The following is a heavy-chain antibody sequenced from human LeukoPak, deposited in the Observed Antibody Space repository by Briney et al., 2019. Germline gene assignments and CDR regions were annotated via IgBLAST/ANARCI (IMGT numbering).Heavy chain of an antibody. CDR1: GGSFSGYY. D-gene: IGHD6-6*01. Sequence: SETLCLTCAVYGGSFSGYYWSWIRQPPGKGLEWIGEINHSGSTNYNPSLKSRVTISVDTSKNQFSLKLSSVTAADTAVYYCARAYFSSSTGYYYMDVWGKGTTVTVSS. CDR3: ARAYFSSSTGYYYMDV. V-gene: IGHV4-34*01. CDR2: INHSGST. J-gene: IGHJ6*03.